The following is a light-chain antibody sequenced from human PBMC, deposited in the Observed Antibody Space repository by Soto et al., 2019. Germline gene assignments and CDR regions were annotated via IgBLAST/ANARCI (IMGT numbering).Light chain of an antibody. V-gene: IGKV3-20*01. CDR1: QSVSSSY. CDR3: QLYGSSPYT. J-gene: IGKJ2*01. Sequence: EIVLTQSPGTLSLSPGERATLSCRASQSVSSSYLAWYQQKPGQAPRLLIYGASSRATGIPDRFSGSGSGTVFTLTISRLEPEDFAVYYCQLYGSSPYTFGQGTKLEIK. CDR2: GAS.